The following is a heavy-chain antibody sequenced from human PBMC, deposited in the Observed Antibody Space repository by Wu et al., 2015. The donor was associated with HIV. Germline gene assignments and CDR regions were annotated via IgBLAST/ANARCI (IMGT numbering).Heavy chain of an antibody. Sequence: QVQLVQSGAEVKKPGSSVKVSCKASGGTFSSYAISWVRQAPGQGLERMGGIIPIFGTANYAQKFQGRVTITADESTSTAYMELSSLRSEDTAVYYCARVVREEYQLLHFDYWGQGTLVTVSS. V-gene: IGHV1-69*13. CDR3: ARVVREEYQLLHFDY. CDR2: IIPIFGTA. D-gene: IGHD2-2*01. J-gene: IGHJ4*02. CDR1: GGTFSSYA.